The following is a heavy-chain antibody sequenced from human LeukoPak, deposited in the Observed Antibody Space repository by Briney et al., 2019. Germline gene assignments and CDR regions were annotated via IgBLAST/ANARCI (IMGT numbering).Heavy chain of an antibody. V-gene: IGHV4-59*08. CDR3: ARNRRLLLGIIDY. Sequence: PSETLSLTRTVSGGSISSYYWNWIRQPPGRGLEWIGYIYYSGSTNYNPSLKSRVTISVDTSKNQFSLKLSSVTAADTAVYYCARNRRLLLGIIDYWGQGTLVTVSS. D-gene: IGHD7-27*01. CDR2: IYYSGST. J-gene: IGHJ4*02. CDR1: GGSISSYY.